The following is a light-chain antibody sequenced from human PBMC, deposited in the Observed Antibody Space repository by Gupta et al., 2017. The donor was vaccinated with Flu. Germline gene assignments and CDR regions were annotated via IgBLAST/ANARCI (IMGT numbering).Light chain of an antibody. CDR1: QSVSSSY. CDR3: QQYGSSRTWT. J-gene: IGKJ1*01. V-gene: IGKV3-20*01. CDR2: GAS. Sequence: EIVLTQSPGTLSLSPGERATLSCRASQSVSSSYLGWYQQKPGQAPRLLIYGASSRATGIPDRFSGSGSGTDFTLTISRLEPEDFAVYYCQQYGSSRTWTFGQGTKVEIK.